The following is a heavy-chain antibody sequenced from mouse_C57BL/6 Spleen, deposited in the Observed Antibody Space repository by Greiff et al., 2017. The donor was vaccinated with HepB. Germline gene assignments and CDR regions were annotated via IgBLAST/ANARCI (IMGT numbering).Heavy chain of an antibody. CDR2: IYPGSGST. CDR3: ARMASYYAAYWYFDV. CDR1: GYTFTSYW. Sequence: VQLQQPGAELVKPGASVKMSCKASGYTFTSYWITWVKQRPGQGLEWIGDIYPGSGSTNYNEKFKSKATLTVDTSSSTAYMQLSSLTSEDPAVYYCARMASYYAAYWYFDVWGTGTTVTVSS. V-gene: IGHV1-55*01. D-gene: IGHD1-1*01. J-gene: IGHJ1*03.